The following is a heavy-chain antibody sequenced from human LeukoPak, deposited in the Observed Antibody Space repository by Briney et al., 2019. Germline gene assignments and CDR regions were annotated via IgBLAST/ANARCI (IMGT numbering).Heavy chain of an antibody. CDR2: INPNSGGT. J-gene: IGHJ4*02. D-gene: IGHD6-19*01. Sequence: ASVKVSCKASGYTFTGYYMHWVRQAPGQGLEWMGWINPNSGGTNYAQKFQGWVTMTRDTSISTAYMELSRLRSDDTAVYYCARARESGWYTHTSFDYWGQGTLVTVSS. CDR1: GYTFTGYY. CDR3: ARARESGWYTHTSFDY. V-gene: IGHV1-2*04.